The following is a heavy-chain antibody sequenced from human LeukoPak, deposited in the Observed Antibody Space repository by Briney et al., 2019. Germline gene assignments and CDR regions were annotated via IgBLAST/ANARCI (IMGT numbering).Heavy chain of an antibody. CDR3: VRVALYFYDSESYYFFEH. Sequence: GGSLRLSCAASGFTFSSYSMNWVRQAPGKGLEWVSSISSSSSYIYYADSVKGRFTISRDNAKNSLYLQMNTLRVEDTAIYYCVRVALYFYDSESYYFFEHWGQGTPVTASS. J-gene: IGHJ4*02. D-gene: IGHD3-10*01. CDR2: ISSSSSYI. CDR1: GFTFSSYS. V-gene: IGHV3-21*01.